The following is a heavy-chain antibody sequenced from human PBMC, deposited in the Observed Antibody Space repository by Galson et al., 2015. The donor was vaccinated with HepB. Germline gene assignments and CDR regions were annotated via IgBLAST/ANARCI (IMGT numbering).Heavy chain of an antibody. D-gene: IGHD4-17*01. CDR1: GFTFSSYG. V-gene: IGHV3-30*18. Sequence: SLRLSCAASGFTFSSYGMHWVRQAPGKGLEWVAVISYDGSNKYYADSVKGRFTISRDNSKNTLYLQMNSLRAEDTAVYYCAKEASPGPVYGDYVLDYWGQGTLVTVSS. CDR3: AKEASPGPVYGDYVLDY. J-gene: IGHJ4*02. CDR2: ISYDGSNK.